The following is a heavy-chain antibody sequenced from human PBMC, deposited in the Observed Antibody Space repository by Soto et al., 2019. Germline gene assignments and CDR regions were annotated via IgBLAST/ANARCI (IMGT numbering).Heavy chain of an antibody. D-gene: IGHD3-9*01. J-gene: IGHJ6*02. CDR2: INPNSGGT. Sequence: ASVKVSCKASGYTFTGYYMHWVRQAPGQGLEWMGWINPNSGGTNYAQKFQGRVTMTRDTSISTAYMELSRLRSDDTAVYYCARVPLXYDILTGYYPYYYGMDVWGQGTTVTVSS. V-gene: IGHV1-2*02. CDR1: GYTFTGYY. CDR3: ARVPLXYDILTGYYPYYYGMDV.